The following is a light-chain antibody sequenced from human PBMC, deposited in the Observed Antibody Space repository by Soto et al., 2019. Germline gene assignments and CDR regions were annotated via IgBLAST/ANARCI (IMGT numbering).Light chain of an antibody. V-gene: IGLV1-44*01. CDR2: NDR. CDR1: SSNIGGNT. Sequence: LTQPPSASGTPGQRVTISCSGSSSNIGGNTVNWYQQLPGTAPRLLIYNDRQRPSGVPDRFSASKSGTSASLAISGLQSEDEADYYCATWDASLSLLYVFGTGTKVTVL. J-gene: IGLJ1*01. CDR3: ATWDASLSLLYV.